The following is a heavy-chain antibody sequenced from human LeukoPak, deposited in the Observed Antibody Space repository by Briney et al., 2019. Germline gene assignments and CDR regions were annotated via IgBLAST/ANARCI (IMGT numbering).Heavy chain of an antibody. D-gene: IGHD3-16*01. Sequence: GGSLRLSCAASVFTVSSNYMSWVRQAPGRGLEGVSVIYSGGSTYYADSVKGRFTISRDNSKNTLYLQMNSLRAEDTAVYYCARDLASDNWFDPWGQGTLVTVSS. CDR1: VFTVSSNY. V-gene: IGHV3-66*02. CDR3: ARDLASDNWFDP. J-gene: IGHJ5*02. CDR2: IYSGGST.